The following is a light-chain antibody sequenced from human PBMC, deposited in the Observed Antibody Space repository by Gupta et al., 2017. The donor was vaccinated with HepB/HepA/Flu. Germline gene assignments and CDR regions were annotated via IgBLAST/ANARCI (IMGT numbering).Light chain of an antibody. J-gene: IGKJ1*01. CDR2: GAS. CDR1: QSVSGSY. V-gene: IGKV3-20*01. Sequence: EIVLTQSPGTLSLSAGERATLSCRASQSVSGSYLAWYQQRPGQAPRLLIHGASSRATGISDRFSGSGSGADFTLTISRLEPEDFAVYYCQQYGSSPWTFGQGTMVEI. CDR3: QQYGSSPWT.